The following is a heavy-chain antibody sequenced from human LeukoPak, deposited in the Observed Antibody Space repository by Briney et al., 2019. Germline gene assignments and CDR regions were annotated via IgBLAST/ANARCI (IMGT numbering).Heavy chain of an antibody. CDR2: IWYDGSNK. D-gene: IGHD6-13*01. CDR3: ARALPGIAAAGTFDY. Sequence: GRSLRLSCAASGFTFSSYGMHWVRQAPGKGLEWVAVIWYDGSNKYYADSVKGRFTISRDNSKNTLYLQMNSLRAEDTAVYYRARALPGIAAAGTFDYWGQGTLVTVSS. J-gene: IGHJ4*02. CDR1: GFTFSSYG. V-gene: IGHV3-33*01.